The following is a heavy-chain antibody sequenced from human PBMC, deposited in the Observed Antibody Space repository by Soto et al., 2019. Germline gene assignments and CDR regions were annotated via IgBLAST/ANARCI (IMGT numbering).Heavy chain of an antibody. D-gene: IGHD3-22*01. J-gene: IGHJ4*02. CDR3: AKGVLYYYDSSGLIDY. CDR2: ISGSGGST. V-gene: IGHV3-23*01. Sequence: PGGSLRLSCAASGFTFSSYAMSWVRQAPGKGLEWVSAISGSGGSTYYADSVKGRFTISRDNSKNTLYLQMNSLRAEDTAVYYCAKGVLYYYDSSGLIDYWGQGTLVTVSS. CDR1: GFTFSSYA.